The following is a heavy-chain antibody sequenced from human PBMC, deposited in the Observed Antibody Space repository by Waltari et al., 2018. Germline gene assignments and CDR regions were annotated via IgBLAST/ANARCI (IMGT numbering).Heavy chain of an antibody. V-gene: IGHV3-30-3*01. CDR1: GFTFSSYA. J-gene: IGHJ4*02. CDR2: ISYDGSNK. Sequence: QVQLVESGGGVVQPGRSLRLSCAASGFTFSSYAMHWARQAPGKGLEWVAVISYDGSNKYYADSVKGRFTISRDNSKNTLYLQMNSLRAEDTAVYYCARGAVTYYFDYWGQGTLVTVSS. CDR3: ARGAVTYYFDY.